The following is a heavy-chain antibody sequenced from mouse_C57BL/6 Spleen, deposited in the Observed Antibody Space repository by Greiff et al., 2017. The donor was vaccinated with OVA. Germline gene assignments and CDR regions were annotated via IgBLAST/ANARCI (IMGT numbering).Heavy chain of an antibody. CDR3: ARQDYSNPYYYAMDY. Sequence: DVHLVESGGGLVQPGGSLKLSCAASGFTFSDYYMYWVRQTPEKRLEWVAYISNGGGSTYYPDTVKGRFTISRDNAKNTLYLQMSRLKSEDTAMYYGARQDYSNPYYYAMDYWGQGTSVTVSS. CDR1: GFTFSDYY. D-gene: IGHD2-5*01. J-gene: IGHJ4*01. CDR2: ISNGGGST. V-gene: IGHV5-12*01.